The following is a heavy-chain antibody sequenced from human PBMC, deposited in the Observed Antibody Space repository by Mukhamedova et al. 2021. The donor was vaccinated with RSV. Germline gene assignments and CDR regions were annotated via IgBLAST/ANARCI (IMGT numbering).Heavy chain of an antibody. CDR2: IIPNSGVT. CDR3: ARNPPLSSGPDY. D-gene: IGHD3/OR15-3a*01. Sequence: GLEWVGRIIPNSGVTKYAQKFQGRVTVTLDTSVATVYMELNRLTSDDTAVYFCARNPPLSSGPDYWGQGTLVTVSS. J-gene: IGHJ4*03. V-gene: IGHV1-2*06.